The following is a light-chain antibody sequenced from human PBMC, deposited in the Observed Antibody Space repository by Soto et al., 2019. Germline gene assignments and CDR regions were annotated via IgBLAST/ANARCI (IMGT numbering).Light chain of an antibody. CDR1: SSKIGAGYD. CDR3: QSYDSSLSGGV. CDR2: GNS. J-gene: IGLJ3*02. V-gene: IGLV1-40*01. Sequence: QSALTQPPSVSGAPGQRVTISCTGSSSKIGAGYDVHWYQQLPGTAPKLLIYGNSNRPSGVPDRFSGSKTGTSASLAITGLQAEDEADYYCQSYDSSLSGGVFGGGTKLTVL.